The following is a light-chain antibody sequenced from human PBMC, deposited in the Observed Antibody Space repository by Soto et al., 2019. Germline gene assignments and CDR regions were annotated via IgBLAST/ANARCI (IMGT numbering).Light chain of an antibody. CDR2: GAS. Sequence: EIVMTQSPATLSVSPGERGTLSCRASQSVNSNLAWYQQKPGQAPRLLIDGASTRATGIPARFSGSGSGTEFTLTISSLQSEDFAVYYCQQYNNWPYTFGQETKLEIK. CDR1: QSVNSN. CDR3: QQYNNWPYT. J-gene: IGKJ2*01. V-gene: IGKV3D-15*01.